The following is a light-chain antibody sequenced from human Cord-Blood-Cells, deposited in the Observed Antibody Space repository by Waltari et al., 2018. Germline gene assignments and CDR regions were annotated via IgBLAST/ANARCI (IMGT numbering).Light chain of an antibody. CDR2: AAS. Sequence: MQMAQPLSSLSASVGDRVTITCRASQSISSYLNWYQQKPGKAPKLLIYAASSLQSGVPSRFSGSGSGTDFTLTISSLQPEDFATYYCQQSYSTPRTFGQGTKVEIK. J-gene: IGKJ1*01. CDR1: QSISSY. CDR3: QQSYSTPRT. V-gene: IGKV1-39*01.